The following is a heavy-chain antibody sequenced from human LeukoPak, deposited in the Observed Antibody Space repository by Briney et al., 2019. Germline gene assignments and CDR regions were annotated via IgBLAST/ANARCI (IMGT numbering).Heavy chain of an antibody. V-gene: IGHV4-59*11. Sequence: SETLSLTCTVSGGSISSHYWSWIRQPPGKGLEWIGYIYYSGSTNYNPSLKSRVTISVDTSKNQFSLKLSSVTAADTAVYYCAGGRDIGRLGMDVWGKGTTVTVSS. D-gene: IGHD5-12*01. J-gene: IGHJ6*03. CDR2: IYYSGST. CDR3: AGGRDIGRLGMDV. CDR1: GGSISSHY.